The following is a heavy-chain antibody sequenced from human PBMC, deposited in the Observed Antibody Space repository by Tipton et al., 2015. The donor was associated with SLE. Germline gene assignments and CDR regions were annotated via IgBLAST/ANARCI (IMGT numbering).Heavy chain of an antibody. CDR1: GFTFSSYS. J-gene: IGHJ4*02. V-gene: IGHV3-21*01. D-gene: IGHD6-13*01. Sequence: GSLRLSCAASGFTFSSYSMNWVRRAPGKGLEWVSSISSSSSYIYYADSVKGRFTISRDNAKNSLYLQMNSLRAEDTAVYYCARYSAAGTPPFDYWGQGTLVTVSS. CDR3: ARYSAAGTPPFDY. CDR2: ISSSSSYI.